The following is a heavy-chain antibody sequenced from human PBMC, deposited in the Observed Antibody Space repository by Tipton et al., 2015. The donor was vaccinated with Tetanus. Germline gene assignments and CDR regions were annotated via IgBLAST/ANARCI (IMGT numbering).Heavy chain of an antibody. J-gene: IGHJ3*02. Sequence: LRLSCSVSGDSVSCGGCYWSWIRQSPGKRLEWIGYTHHSGNTKYNPSLSGRVTTSVDTSKNQFSLKISSLTAADTAVYYCARWGDASGSTNLYAFDIWGQGTMVSVSS. V-gene: IGHV4-61*08. CDR1: GDSVSCGGCY. D-gene: IGHD3-10*01. CDR2: THHSGNT. CDR3: ARWGDASGSTNLYAFDI.